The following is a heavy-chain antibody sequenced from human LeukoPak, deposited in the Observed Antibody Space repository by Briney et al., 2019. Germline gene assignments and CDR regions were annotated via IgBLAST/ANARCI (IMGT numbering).Heavy chain of an antibody. D-gene: IGHD3-10*02. CDR3: AELGITMIGGV. J-gene: IGHJ6*04. CDR2: ISSSSSYI. CDR1: GFTFSGYS. V-gene: IGHV3-21*01. Sequence: PGGSLRLSCAASGFTFSGYSMNWVRQAPGKGLEWVSSISSSSSYIYYADSVKGRFTISRDNAKNSLYLQMNSLRAEDTAVYYCAELGITMIGGVWGKGTTVTIFS.